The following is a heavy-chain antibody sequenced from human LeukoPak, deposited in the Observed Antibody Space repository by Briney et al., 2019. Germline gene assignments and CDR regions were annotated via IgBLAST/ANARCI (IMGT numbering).Heavy chain of an antibody. V-gene: IGHV4-59*01. Sequence: SETLSLTCIVSDASSRSYYWSSIRQSPAKRLEWIGYTHYSGSTNYNPSLQSRVTISLDTSKNQFSLKLTSVTAADTAVCYCATHYDFWSSRVDYFDYWGQGTLVTVSS. D-gene: IGHD3-3*01. CDR2: THYSGST. CDR3: ATHYDFWSSRVDYFDY. CDR1: DASSRSYY. J-gene: IGHJ4*02.